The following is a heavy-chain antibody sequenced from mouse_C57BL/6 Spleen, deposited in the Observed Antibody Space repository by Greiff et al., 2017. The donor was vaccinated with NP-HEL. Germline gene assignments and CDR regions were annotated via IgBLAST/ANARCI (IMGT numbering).Heavy chain of an antibody. CDR2: IHPNSGST. CDR1: GYTFTSYW. V-gene: IGHV1-64*01. Sequence: QVQLQQSGAELVKPGASVKLSCKASGYTFTSYWMHWVKQRPGQGLEWIGMIHPNSGSTNYNEKFKSKATLTVDKSSSTAYMQLSSLTSEDSAVYYCARSVYYDYDYYAMDYWGQGTSVTVSS. D-gene: IGHD2-4*01. CDR3: ARSVYYDYDYYAMDY. J-gene: IGHJ4*01.